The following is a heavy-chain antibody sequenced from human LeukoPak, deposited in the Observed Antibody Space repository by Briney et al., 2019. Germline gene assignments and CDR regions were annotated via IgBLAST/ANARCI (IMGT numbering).Heavy chain of an antibody. CDR1: GFTFSSYG. V-gene: IGHV3-33*01. J-gene: IGHJ4*02. CDR3: ARGKSEMAYDY. D-gene: IGHD5-24*01. Sequence: GGSLRLSCAASGFTFSSYGMHWVRQAPGKGLEWVAVIWYDGSNKYYADSVKGRFTISRGNSKNTLYLQMNSLRAEDTAVYYCARGKSEMAYDYWGQGTLVTVSS. CDR2: IWYDGSNK.